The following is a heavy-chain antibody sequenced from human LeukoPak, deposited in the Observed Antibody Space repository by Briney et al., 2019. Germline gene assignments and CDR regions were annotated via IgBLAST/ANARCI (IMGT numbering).Heavy chain of an antibody. J-gene: IGHJ6*02. Sequence: ASVKVSCKASGDTFSRDDINWVRQATGQGLEWMGWMKPHSWNTGSAQKFQDRVTMSMDTSTNTAYMELSSLTSEDTAVYYCARGKYYDILTGYSIWEDYYYYAMDVWGQGTTVAVSS. CDR2: MKPHSWNT. V-gene: IGHV1-8*01. CDR3: ARGKYYDILTGYSIWEDYYYYAMDV. D-gene: IGHD3-9*01. CDR1: GDTFSRDD.